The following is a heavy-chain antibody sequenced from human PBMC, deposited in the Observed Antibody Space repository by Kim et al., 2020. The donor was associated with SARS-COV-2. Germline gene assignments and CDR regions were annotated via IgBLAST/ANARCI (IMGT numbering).Heavy chain of an antibody. CDR2: ISSSSSYI. CDR1: GFTFSSYS. Sequence: GGSLRLSCAASGFTFSSYSMNWVRQAPGKGLEWVSSISSSSSYIYYADSVKGRFTISRDNAKKSLYLQMNSLRAEDTAVYYCAQGGIAAAGIPWGQGTLVTVSS. D-gene: IGHD6-13*01. CDR3: AQGGIAAAGIP. J-gene: IGHJ5*02. V-gene: IGHV3-21*01.